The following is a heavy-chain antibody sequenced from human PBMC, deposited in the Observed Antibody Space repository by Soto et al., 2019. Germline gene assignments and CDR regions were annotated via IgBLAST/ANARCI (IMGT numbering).Heavy chain of an antibody. Sequence: PSETLSLTCTVSGGSISSYYWSWIRQPPGKGLEWIGYIYYSGSTNYNPSLKSRVTISVDTSKNQFSLKLSSVTAADTAVYYCARESWELGNYGYYYYGMDVWGQGTTVTVSS. CDR3: ARESWELGNYGYYYYGMDV. J-gene: IGHJ6*02. CDR1: GGSISSYY. D-gene: IGHD4-17*01. V-gene: IGHV4-59*01. CDR2: IYYSGST.